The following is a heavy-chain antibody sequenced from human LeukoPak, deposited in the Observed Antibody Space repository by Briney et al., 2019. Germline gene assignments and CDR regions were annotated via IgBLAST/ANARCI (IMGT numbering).Heavy chain of an antibody. CDR1: GFTFSSYW. D-gene: IGHD1-26*01. V-gene: IGHV3-74*01. Sequence: GGSLRLSCAASGFTFSSYWMHWVRQAPGKGLVWVSRINSDGSSTSYADSVKGRFTISRDNAKNTLYLQMNSLRAEDTAAYYCARENRHYKVGATNRDYYYYIDVWGKGTTVTVSS. J-gene: IGHJ6*03. CDR2: INSDGSST. CDR3: ARENRHYKVGATNRDYYYYIDV.